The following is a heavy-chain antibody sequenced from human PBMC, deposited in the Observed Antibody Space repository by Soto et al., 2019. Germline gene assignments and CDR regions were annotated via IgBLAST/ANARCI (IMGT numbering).Heavy chain of an antibody. V-gene: IGHV4-39*01. CDR3: ARLGCGRRDYYWCDP. CDR1: GGSISSSSYY. CDR2: IYYSGST. D-gene: IGHD3-22*01. Sequence: SYTLSLTCTVSGGSISSSSYYWVLIRQPPGKGLEWIGSIYYSGSTYYNPSLKSRVTISVDTSKNQFSLKLSSVTAADTAVYYCARLGCGRRDYYWCDPWGQGTLGTFSS. J-gene: IGHJ5*02.